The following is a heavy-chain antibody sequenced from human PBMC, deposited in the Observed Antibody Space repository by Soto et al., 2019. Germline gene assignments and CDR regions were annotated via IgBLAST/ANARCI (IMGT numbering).Heavy chain of an antibody. J-gene: IGHJ6*02. CDR2: ISYDGSNK. D-gene: IGHD4-17*01. Sequence: QVQLVESGGGVVQPGRSLRLSCAASGFTFSSYGMHWVRQAPGKGLEWVAVISYDGSNKYYADSVKGRFTISRDNSKNTLYLQMNSLRAEDTAVYYCAKPTYGMAYYYGMDVWGQGTTVTVSS. V-gene: IGHV3-30*18. CDR3: AKPTYGMAYYYGMDV. CDR1: GFTFSSYG.